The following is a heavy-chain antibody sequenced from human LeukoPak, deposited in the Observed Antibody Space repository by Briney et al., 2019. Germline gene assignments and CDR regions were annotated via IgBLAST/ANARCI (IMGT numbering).Heavy chain of an antibody. Sequence: GGSLRLSCTASGLTFSASGFNWVRQAPGKGQEWVASIGPTGSDRYHADSIKGRFTISRDNANNFLYLQMNSLRAEDTAVYYCATETNGRHYDYWGQGALLTVSS. J-gene: IGHJ4*02. CDR3: ATETNGRHYDY. V-gene: IGHV3-21*06. CDR1: GLTFSASG. D-gene: IGHD1-14*01. CDR2: IGPTGSDR.